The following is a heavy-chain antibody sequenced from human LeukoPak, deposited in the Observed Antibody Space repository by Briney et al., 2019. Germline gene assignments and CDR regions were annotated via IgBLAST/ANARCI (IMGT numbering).Heavy chain of an antibody. CDR1: GYTFTGYY. CDR2: INPNSGGT. Sequence: ASVKVSCKASGYTFTGYYMHWGRQAPGQGLEWMGRINPNSGGTNYAQKFQGRVTMTRDTSISTAYMELSRLRSDDTAVYYCARGAAALMDYGMDVWGQGTTVTVSS. CDR3: ARGAAALMDYGMDV. D-gene: IGHD6-13*01. V-gene: IGHV1-2*06. J-gene: IGHJ6*02.